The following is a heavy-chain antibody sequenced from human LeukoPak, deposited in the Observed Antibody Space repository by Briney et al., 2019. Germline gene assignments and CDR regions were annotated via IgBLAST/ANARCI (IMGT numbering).Heavy chain of an antibody. D-gene: IGHD6-19*01. Sequence: GGSLRLSCASSGFTFDDYAMHWVRQAPGKGLEWVSGISWNSGSIVYADSVKGRFTISRDNAKNSLYLQMNSLRAEDTALYYCAKDTGDIAVAPDYWGQGTLVTVSS. CDR2: ISWNSGSI. V-gene: IGHV3-9*01. CDR1: GFTFDDYA. CDR3: AKDTGDIAVAPDY. J-gene: IGHJ4*02.